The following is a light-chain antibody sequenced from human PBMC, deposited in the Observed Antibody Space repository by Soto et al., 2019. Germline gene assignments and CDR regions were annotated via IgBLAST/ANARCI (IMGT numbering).Light chain of an antibody. CDR2: KAS. Sequence: DIQMTQSPSTLPASVGDRVTITCRANQSISTWLAWYQQKPGKAPNLLIYKASRLDTGVPSRFSGSGSGTEFTLTISSLQAEDFATYYCQQFHTYPVTFGQGTRLEI. CDR3: QQFHTYPVT. V-gene: IGKV1-5*03. J-gene: IGKJ5*01. CDR1: QSISTW.